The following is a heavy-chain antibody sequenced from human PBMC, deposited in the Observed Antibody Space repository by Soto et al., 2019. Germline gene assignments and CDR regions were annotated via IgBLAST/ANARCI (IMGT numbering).Heavy chain of an antibody. Sequence: PGGSLRLSCAASGFTFCSYAMSWVRQAPGKGLEWVSAISGSGGSTYYAHSVKGRFTISRDNSKNTLYLQMNSLRAEDTAVYYGAKVDVTIFVPMDVWGQGTTVTVSS. CDR2: ISGSGGST. V-gene: IGHV3-23*01. J-gene: IGHJ6*02. CDR1: GFTFCSYA. D-gene: IGHD3-3*01. CDR3: AKVDVTIFVPMDV.